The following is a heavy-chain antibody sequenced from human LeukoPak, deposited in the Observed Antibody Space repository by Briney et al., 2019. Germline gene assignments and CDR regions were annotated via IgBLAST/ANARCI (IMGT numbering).Heavy chain of an antibody. J-gene: IGHJ4*02. D-gene: IGHD3-10*01. CDR3: ARDYEVSGSGIYYEQ. CDR1: GFTFDDYG. CDR2: INWNGGST. V-gene: IGHV3-20*01. Sequence: RTGGSLRLSCAASGFTFDDYGMSWVRQAPGKGLEWVSGINWNGGSTGYADSVKGRFTISRDNAKNSLYLQMNSLRAEDTALYHCARDYEVSGSGIYYEQWGQGTLVTVSS.